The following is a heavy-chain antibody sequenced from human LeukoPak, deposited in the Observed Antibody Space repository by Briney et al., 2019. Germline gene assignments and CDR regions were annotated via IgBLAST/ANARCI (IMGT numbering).Heavy chain of an antibody. CDR2: INHSGST. CDR1: GGSFSGYY. D-gene: IGHD3-10*01. CDR3: ARGRSPDGFGY. J-gene: IGHJ4*02. Sequence: PSETLSLTCAVYGGSFSGYYWSWIRQLPGKGLEWIGEINHSGSTNYNPSLKSRVTISVDTSKNQFSLKLSSVTAADTAVYYCARGRSPDGFGYWGQGTLVTVSS. V-gene: IGHV4-34*01.